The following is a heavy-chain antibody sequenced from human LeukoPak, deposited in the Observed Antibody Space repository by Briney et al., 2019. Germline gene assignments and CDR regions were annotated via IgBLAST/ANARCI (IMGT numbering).Heavy chain of an antibody. D-gene: IGHD3-3*01. CDR3: AKDRNYDFWSGPFPPYYFDY. Sequence: GGSLRLSCAASGFTFNSYGMHWVRQAPGKGLEWLAVISFDGSNKYFADSVEGRLVVSRDNSNNTLYLHMNTLRAEDTAVYYCAKDRNYDFWSGPFPPYYFDYWGQGTLVTVSS. CDR2: ISFDGSNK. CDR1: GFTFNSYG. J-gene: IGHJ4*02. V-gene: IGHV3-30*18.